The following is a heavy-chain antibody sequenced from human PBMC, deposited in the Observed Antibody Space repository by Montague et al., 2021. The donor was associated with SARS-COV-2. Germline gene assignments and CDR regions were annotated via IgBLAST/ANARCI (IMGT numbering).Heavy chain of an antibody. V-gene: IGHV4-39*01. CDR1: GASISSSENS. CDR3: ARHVTFGGVVVALDY. J-gene: IGHJ4*02. CDR2: IFYSGTT. Sequence: SETLSLTCTVSGASISSSENSWGWIRQSPGKGLEWFGSIFYSGTTHFNPSLRSRIAISVDTSKNQFSLKVTSVTAADTAVYYCARHVTFGGVVVALDYWGQGHLVSVSS. D-gene: IGHD3-16*02.